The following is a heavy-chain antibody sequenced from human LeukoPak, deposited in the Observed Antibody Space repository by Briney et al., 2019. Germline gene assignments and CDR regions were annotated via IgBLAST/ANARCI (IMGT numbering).Heavy chain of an antibody. V-gene: IGHV3-30*18. Sequence: GGSPRLSCAASGFTFTNYGMHWVRQAPGKGLEWVAIISHDGTIQHYGDSLKGRFTISRDNSKNTVSLQVNNLRPEDTAVYFCAKAPYIRGYYFDFWGQGIPVSVSS. CDR2: ISHDGTIQ. CDR3: AKAPYIRGYYFDF. J-gene: IGHJ4*02. CDR1: GFTFTNYG. D-gene: IGHD3-22*01.